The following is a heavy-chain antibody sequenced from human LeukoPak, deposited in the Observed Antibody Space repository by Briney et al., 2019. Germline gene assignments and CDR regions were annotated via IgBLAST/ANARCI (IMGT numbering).Heavy chain of an antibody. CDR1: GFTFSSYG. Sequence: PGGSLRLSCAASGFTFSSYGMHWVRQAPGKGLEWVAFIRYDGSNKYYADSVKGRFTISRDNSKNTLYLQTNSLRAEDTAVYYCAKSKGYYYDSSCYSGRFFDYWGQGTVVTVSS. D-gene: IGHD3-22*01. CDR3: AKSKGYYYDSSCYSGRFFDY. CDR2: IRYDGSNK. V-gene: IGHV3-30*02. J-gene: IGHJ4*02.